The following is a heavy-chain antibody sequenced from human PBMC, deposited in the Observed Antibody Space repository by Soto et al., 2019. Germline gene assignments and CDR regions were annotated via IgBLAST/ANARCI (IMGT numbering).Heavy chain of an antibody. Sequence: QVQLQESGPGLVKPSQTLSLTCTVSGGSISSGGYYWSWIRQHPGKGLEWIGYISYSGSTYYNPSLKSRVTITVDTSKNQFSLKLSSVTAADTAVYYCARRDVLRYFDPWGQGTLVTVSS. CDR3: ARRDVLRYFDP. CDR2: ISYSGST. D-gene: IGHD3-9*01. V-gene: IGHV4-31*03. CDR1: GGSISSGGYY. J-gene: IGHJ5*02.